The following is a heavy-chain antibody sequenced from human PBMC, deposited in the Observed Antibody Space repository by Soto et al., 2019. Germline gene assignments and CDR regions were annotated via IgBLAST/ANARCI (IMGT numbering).Heavy chain of an antibody. CDR2: INHSGST. CDR3: ARAYRRGRWFDP. J-gene: IGHJ5*02. V-gene: IGHV4-30-4*01. D-gene: IGHD3-16*01. CDR1: GGSISSGDHY. Sequence: SETLSLTCTVSGGSISSGDHYWSWIRQPPGKGLEWIGEINHSGSTNYNPSLKSRVTISVDTSKNQFSLKLSSVTAADTAVYYCARAYRRGRWFDPWGQGNLVGV.